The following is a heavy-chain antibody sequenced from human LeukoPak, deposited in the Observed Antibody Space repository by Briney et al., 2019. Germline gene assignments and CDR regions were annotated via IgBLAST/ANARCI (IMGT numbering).Heavy chain of an antibody. CDR1: GFIFDDYG. J-gene: IGHJ4*02. D-gene: IGHD1-26*01. CDR3: ARAHFSGSFGY. Sequence: GGSLRLSCAASGFIFDDYGMSWVRQAPGKGLEWVSGINWNGGSTSYAGSVKGRFTISRDNAKNSLYLQMNSLRAEDTAFYYCARAHFSGSFGYWGQGTLLTVSS. V-gene: IGHV3-20*04. CDR2: INWNGGST.